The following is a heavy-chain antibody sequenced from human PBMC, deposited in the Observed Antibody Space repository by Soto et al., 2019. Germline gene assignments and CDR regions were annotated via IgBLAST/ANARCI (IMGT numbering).Heavy chain of an antibody. CDR1: GGSISNPIYY. D-gene: IGHD3-16*01. Sequence: PSETLSLTCSVSGGSISNPIYYWAWIRQPPGKGLEWIGSFFYSGSAYYNPSLKSRVTMSVDTSQNQFSLKLSSVTAADTAVYYCAGRTSLTSVEIFSGCLSGYNRVDPWGRGTLVTVSS. CDR3: AGRTSLTSVEIFSGCLSGYNRVDP. J-gene: IGHJ5*01. CDR2: FFYSGSA. V-gene: IGHV4-39*01.